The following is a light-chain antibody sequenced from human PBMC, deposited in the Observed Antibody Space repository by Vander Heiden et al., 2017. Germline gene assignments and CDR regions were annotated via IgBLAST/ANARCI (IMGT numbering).Light chain of an antibody. Sequence: QSVLPQPPPASGTPGQRVTISCSGSSSNIGSNTVNWYQQLPGTAPKLLIYNNNQRPSGVPDRFSGSKSGTSASLAITGLQSDDEADYYCAGWDDSLDGGVFGGGTKLTVL. J-gene: IGLJ3*02. V-gene: IGLV1-44*01. CDR2: NNN. CDR1: SSNIGSNT. CDR3: AGWDDSLDGGV.